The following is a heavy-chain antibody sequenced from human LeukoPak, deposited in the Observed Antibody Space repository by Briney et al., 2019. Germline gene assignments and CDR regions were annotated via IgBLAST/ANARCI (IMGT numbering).Heavy chain of an antibody. V-gene: IGHV1-18*01. CDR3: ARDQPDYGGNSGGPDY. CDR1: GYTLTSYG. J-gene: IGHJ4*02. D-gene: IGHD4-23*01. CDR2: ISAYNGNT. Sequence: GASVKVSCKASGYTLTSYGISWVRQAPGQGLEWMGWISAYNGNTNYAQKLQGRVTMTTDTSTSTAYMELRSLRSDDTAVYYCARDQPDYGGNSGGPDYWGQGTLVTVSS.